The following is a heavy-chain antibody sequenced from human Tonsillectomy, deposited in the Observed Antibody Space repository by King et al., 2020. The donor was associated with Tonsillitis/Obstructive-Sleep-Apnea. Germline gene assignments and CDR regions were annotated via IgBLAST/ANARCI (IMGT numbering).Heavy chain of an antibody. V-gene: IGHV1-18*01. D-gene: IGHD3-10*01. Sequence: QLVQSGPEVKKPGASVKVSCKTSGYTFTSYAISWVRQAPGQGLEWMGWISPYSGNTNYAQNLQGRVTMTTDTSTSTAYMELRSLRSDDTAVFYCARVALRGPGRHHHYYGMDVWGQGTTVTVSS. J-gene: IGHJ6*02. CDR1: GYTFTSYA. CDR2: ISPYSGNT. CDR3: ARVALRGPGRHHHYYGMDV.